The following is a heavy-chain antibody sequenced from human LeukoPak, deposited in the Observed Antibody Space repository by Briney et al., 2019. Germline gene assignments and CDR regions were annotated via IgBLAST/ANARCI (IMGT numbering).Heavy chain of an antibody. J-gene: IGHJ4*02. CDR1: GGSIGSNNW. D-gene: IGHD3-22*01. V-gene: IGHV4-4*02. CDR2: IYHSGSP. Sequence: SGTLSLTCAVSGGSIGSNNWWGWVRQPPGKGLEWIGEIYHSGSPNYNPSLKSRVTISVDTSKNQFSLKLSSVTAADTAVYYCARVIKYYYDSSGYYPDYWGQGTLVTVSS. CDR3: ARVIKYYYDSSGYYPDY.